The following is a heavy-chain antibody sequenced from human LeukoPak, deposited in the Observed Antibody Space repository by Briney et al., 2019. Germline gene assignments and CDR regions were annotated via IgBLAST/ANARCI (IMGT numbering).Heavy chain of an antibody. Sequence: SVKVSCKASGGTFSSYAISWVRQAPGQGLEWMGGIIPIFGTANYAQKFQGRVTITTDESTSTAYMELSSLRAEDTAVYYCARWDIVVVPADTDQRETYYYYMDVWGKGTTVTVSS. D-gene: IGHD2-2*01. CDR1: GGTFSSYA. CDR3: ARWDIVVVPADTDQRETYYYYMDV. J-gene: IGHJ6*03. V-gene: IGHV1-69*05. CDR2: IIPIFGTA.